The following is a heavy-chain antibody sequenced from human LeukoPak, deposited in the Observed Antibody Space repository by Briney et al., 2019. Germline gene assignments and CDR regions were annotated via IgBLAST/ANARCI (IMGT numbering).Heavy chain of an antibody. V-gene: IGHV4-39*01. D-gene: IGHD6-13*01. Sequence: SETLSLTCTVSGGSISSYYWGWIRQPPGKGLEWIGSIYYSGSTYYNPSLKSRVTISVDTSKNQVSLKLSSVTAADTAVYYCARGVAPSIAAAGTILSFDYWGQGTLVTVSS. CDR1: GGSISSYY. CDR2: IYYSGST. J-gene: IGHJ4*02. CDR3: ARGVAPSIAAAGTILSFDY.